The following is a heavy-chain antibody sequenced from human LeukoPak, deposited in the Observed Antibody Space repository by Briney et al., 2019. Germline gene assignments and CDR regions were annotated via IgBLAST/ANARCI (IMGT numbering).Heavy chain of an antibody. V-gene: IGHV3-33*01. D-gene: IGHD6-19*01. J-gene: IGHJ4*02. CDR3: ARELEIAVAGTLGY. CDR2: IWYDGSNK. CDR1: GFTFSSYA. Sequence: PGGSLRLSCAASGFTFSSYAMHWVRQAPGKGLEWVAVIWYDGSNKYYADPVKGRFTISRDHSKNTLYLQMKSLRAEDTAVYYCARELEIAVAGTLGYWGQGTLVTVSS.